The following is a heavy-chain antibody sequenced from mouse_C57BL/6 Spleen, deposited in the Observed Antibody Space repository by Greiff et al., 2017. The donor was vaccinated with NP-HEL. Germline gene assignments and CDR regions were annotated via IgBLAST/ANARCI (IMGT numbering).Heavy chain of an antibody. CDR3: AKTAAQGNDY. Sequence: VQLQQSGPELVKPGASVKISCKASGYAFSSSWMNWVKQRPGKGLEWIGRIYPGDGDTNYNGKFKGKATLTADTSSSTAYMQLSGLTPEDSAVYFCAKTAAQGNDYWGQGTTLTVSS. D-gene: IGHD3-2*02. V-gene: IGHV1-82*01. J-gene: IGHJ2*01. CDR2: IYPGDGDT. CDR1: GYAFSSSW.